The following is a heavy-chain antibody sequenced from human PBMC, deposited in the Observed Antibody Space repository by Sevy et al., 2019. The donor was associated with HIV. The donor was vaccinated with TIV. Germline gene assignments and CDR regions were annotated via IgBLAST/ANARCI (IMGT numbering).Heavy chain of an antibody. Sequence: ASVKVSCKASGYTFTSYGISWVRQAPGQGLEWMGWISAYNGNTNYAQKLQGRVTMTTDTSTSTAYMELRSLRSDDTAVYYCARGPLLDYYYYYYYMDVWGKGTTVTVSS. CDR1: GYTFTSYG. J-gene: IGHJ6*03. V-gene: IGHV1-18*01. CDR3: ARGPLLDYYYYYYYMDV. D-gene: IGHD3-3*01. CDR2: ISAYNGNT.